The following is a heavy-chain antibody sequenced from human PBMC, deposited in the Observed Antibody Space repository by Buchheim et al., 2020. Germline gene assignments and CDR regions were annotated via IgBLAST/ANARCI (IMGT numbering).Heavy chain of an antibody. CDR1: GYTFTSYA. J-gene: IGHJ6*02. CDR2: INAGNGNT. V-gene: IGHV1-3*01. Sequence: VKKPGASVKVSCKASGYTFTSYAMHWVRQAPGQRLEWMGWINAGNGNTKYSQKFQGRVTITRDTSASTAYMELSSLRSEDTAVYYCARGDYDILTHYYYYGMDVWGQGTT. D-gene: IGHD3-9*01. CDR3: ARGDYDILTHYYYYGMDV.